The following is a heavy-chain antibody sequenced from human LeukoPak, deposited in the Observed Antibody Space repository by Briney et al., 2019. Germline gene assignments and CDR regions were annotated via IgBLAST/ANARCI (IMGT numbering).Heavy chain of an antibody. J-gene: IGHJ4*02. CDR1: GFTFSDYY. CDR2: VSYDGSNK. V-gene: IGHV3-30*13. CDR3: ARDRTAFHFDY. Sequence: PGGSLRLSCAASGFTFSDYYMSWIRQAPGKGLEWVAVVSYDGSNKYYADSVKGRFTISRDNSKNRLYLQMNSLRAEDTAVYYCARDRTAFHFDYWGQGTLVTVSS.